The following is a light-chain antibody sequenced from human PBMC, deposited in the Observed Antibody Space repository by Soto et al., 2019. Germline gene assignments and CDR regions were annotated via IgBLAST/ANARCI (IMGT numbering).Light chain of an antibody. CDR1: QDISTY. CDR2: AAS. V-gene: IGKV1-33*01. Sequence: DIQMTQSLSSLSAFVGDRVTITCQASQDISTYVNWYQQKPGKTPNLLIYAASNLETRVPSRFSGSGSGTKFTLTISRLQSEDIGTYYCQQYDNLPVTFGPGTKVNVK. CDR3: QQYDNLPVT. J-gene: IGKJ3*01.